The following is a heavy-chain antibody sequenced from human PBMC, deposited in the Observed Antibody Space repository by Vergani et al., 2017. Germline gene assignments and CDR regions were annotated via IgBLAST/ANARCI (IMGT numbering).Heavy chain of an antibody. D-gene: IGHD6-19*01. V-gene: IGHV3-23*01. CDR3: AKGRVAVPVFDDY. CDR2: ISGSGGST. J-gene: IGHJ4*02. CDR1: GFTFSSYA. Sequence: EVQLLESGGGLVQPGGSLRLSCAASGFTFSSYAMSWVRQAPGKGLEWVSAISGSGGSTYYADSVKGRFTISRDNSKNTLYLQMNSRRAEDTAVYYCAKGRVAVPVFDDYWGQGTLVTVSS.